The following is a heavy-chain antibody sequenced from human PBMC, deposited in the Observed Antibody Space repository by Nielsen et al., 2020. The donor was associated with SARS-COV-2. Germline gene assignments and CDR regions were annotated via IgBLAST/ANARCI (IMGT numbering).Heavy chain of an antibody. J-gene: IGHJ4*02. CDR1: GFTVSSNY. Sequence: GALRLSCAASGFTVSSNYMSWVRQAPGKGLEWVSVIYSGGSTYYADSVKGRFTISRDNSKNTLYLQMNSLRAEDTAVYYCARGSGSYYFDYWGQGTLVTVSS. V-gene: IGHV3-53*01. CDR3: ARGSGSYYFDY. CDR2: IYSGGST. D-gene: IGHD1-26*01.